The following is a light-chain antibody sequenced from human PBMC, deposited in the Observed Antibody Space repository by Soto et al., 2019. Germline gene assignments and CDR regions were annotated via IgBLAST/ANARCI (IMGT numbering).Light chain of an antibody. J-gene: IGLJ3*02. CDR1: KNDIGSSDY. Sequence: QSALTQPASVSASPGQSITISCTGGKNDIGSSDYVSWYQQHPGKAPKLIIYGVSNRPSGTSDRFSGSKSGKTASLTISGLQADDEADYYCSSSTSSNTLVFGGGTKLTVL. CDR2: GVS. CDR3: SSSTSSNTLV. V-gene: IGLV2-14*01.